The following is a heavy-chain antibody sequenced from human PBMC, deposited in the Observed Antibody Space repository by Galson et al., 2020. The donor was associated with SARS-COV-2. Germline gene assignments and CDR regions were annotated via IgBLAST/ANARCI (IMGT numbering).Heavy chain of an antibody. J-gene: IGHJ5*02. D-gene: IGHD6-19*01. CDR1: GGTFSSYA. Sequence: SVKDSCKPSGGTFSSYAISWVRQAPGQGLEWMGGIIPIFGTANYAQKFQGRVTITADESTSTAYMELSSLRSEDTAVYYCARDSGIAVDTFDPWGQGTLVTVSS. CDR2: IIPIFGTA. CDR3: ARDSGIAVDTFDP. V-gene: IGHV1-69*13.